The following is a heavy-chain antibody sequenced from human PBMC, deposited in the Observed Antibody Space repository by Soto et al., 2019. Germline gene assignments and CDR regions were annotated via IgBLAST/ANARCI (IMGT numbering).Heavy chain of an antibody. CDR2: IYCDDDK. Sequence: QITLKESGPTLVKPTQTLTLTCTFSGFSLRTSGVGVSWIRQPPGKALEWLALIYCDDDKRYSPSLKSRLTITKDTSKTKVVLTMTNVDPVDTATYYCARNVPFDFWGQGTLVTVSS. CDR3: ARNVPFDF. V-gene: IGHV2-5*02. CDR1: GFSLRTSGVG. D-gene: IGHD3-16*01. J-gene: IGHJ4*02.